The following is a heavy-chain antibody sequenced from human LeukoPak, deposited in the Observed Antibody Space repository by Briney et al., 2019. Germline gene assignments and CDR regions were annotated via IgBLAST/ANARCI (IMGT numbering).Heavy chain of an antibody. CDR2: IIPIFGTA. Sequence: SVRVSCKASGGTFSSYAISWVRQAPGQGLEWMGGIIPIFGTANYAQKFQGRVTITADESTSTADMELSSLRSEDSAVYYCARGPAYSNYGASYYYYMDVWGKGTTVTVSS. V-gene: IGHV1-69*13. CDR1: GGTFSSYA. J-gene: IGHJ6*03. CDR3: ARGPAYSNYGASYYYYMDV. D-gene: IGHD4-11*01.